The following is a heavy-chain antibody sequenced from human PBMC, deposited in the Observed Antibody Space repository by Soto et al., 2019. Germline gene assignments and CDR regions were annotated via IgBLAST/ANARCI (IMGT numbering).Heavy chain of an antibody. CDR1: GYSFTSDW. Sequence: PGECLKISCKGSGYSFTSDWIGWVRQMAVKGLELMGIIYPGDSDTRYSPSFQGQVTISADKSISTAYLQWSSLKASDTAMYYCARTAAAGKYYYGMDVWGQGTTVTVSS. J-gene: IGHJ6*02. V-gene: IGHV5-51*01. CDR2: IYPGDSDT. CDR3: ARTAAAGKYYYGMDV. D-gene: IGHD6-13*01.